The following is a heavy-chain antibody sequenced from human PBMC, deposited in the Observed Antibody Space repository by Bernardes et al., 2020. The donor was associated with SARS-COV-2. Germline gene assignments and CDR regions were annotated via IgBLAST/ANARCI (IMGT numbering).Heavy chain of an antibody. CDR1: GFTFDDYA. V-gene: IGHV3-9*01. D-gene: IGHD3-3*01. Sequence: ALRLDGAASGFTFDDYAMHWVRQAPGKGLEWVSGISWNSGSIGYADSVKGRFTISRDNAKNSLYLQMNSLRAEDTALYYCAKDSGLLEWLATPYYYYYGMDVWGQGTTVTVSS. CDR3: AKDSGLLEWLATPYYYYYGMDV. CDR2: ISWNSGSI. J-gene: IGHJ6*02.